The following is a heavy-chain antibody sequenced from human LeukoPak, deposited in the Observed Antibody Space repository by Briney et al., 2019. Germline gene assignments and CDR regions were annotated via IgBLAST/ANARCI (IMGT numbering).Heavy chain of an antibody. D-gene: IGHD3-9*01. CDR1: GRTFSSYA. CDR3: ARGAPDILTGWPPGFDY. Sequence: ASVKLSCKASGRTFSSYAISWVRQAPGHGLEWMGGIIPIFGTANYAQKFQGRVTITADESTSTAYMELSSLRSKDTAVYYCARGAPDILTGWPPGFDYWGQGTLVTVSP. J-gene: IGHJ4*02. CDR2: IIPIFGTA. V-gene: IGHV1-69*13.